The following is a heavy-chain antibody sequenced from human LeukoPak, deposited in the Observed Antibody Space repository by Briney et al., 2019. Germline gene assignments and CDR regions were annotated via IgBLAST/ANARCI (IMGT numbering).Heavy chain of an antibody. CDR1: GYTFTSYG. D-gene: IGHD3-9*01. Sequence: ASVKVSCKASGYTFTSYGISWVRQAPGQGLEWMGWISAYNGNTNYAQKLQGRVTMTTDTSTSTAYMELRSLRSDDTAVYYYARDWQYSFDWSGSNGDAFDIWGQGTMVTVSS. CDR2: ISAYNGNT. V-gene: IGHV1-18*01. CDR3: ARDWQYSFDWSGSNGDAFDI. J-gene: IGHJ3*02.